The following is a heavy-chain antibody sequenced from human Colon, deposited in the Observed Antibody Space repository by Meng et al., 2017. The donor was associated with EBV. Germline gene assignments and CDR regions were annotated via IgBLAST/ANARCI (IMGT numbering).Heavy chain of an antibody. Sequence: QVRLQPGAAGLLRPSEPLSLTWAVYGGSFSGYYWSWIRQPPGKGLEWIGEINHSGSTHYNPSLKSRLTISVDTSKNQFSLKLSSVTAADTAVYYCARSDGSGSGNWFDPWGQGTLVTVSS. CDR1: GGSFSGYY. V-gene: IGHV4-34*01. CDR2: INHSGST. CDR3: ARSDGSGSGNWFDP. D-gene: IGHD3-10*01. J-gene: IGHJ5*02.